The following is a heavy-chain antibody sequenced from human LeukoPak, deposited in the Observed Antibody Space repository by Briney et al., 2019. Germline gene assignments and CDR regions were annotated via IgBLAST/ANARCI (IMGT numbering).Heavy chain of an antibody. CDR2: FDPEDGET. CDR1: GYTLTELS. Sequence: GSVKVSCKVSGYTLTELSMHWVRQAPGKGLEWMGGFDPEDGETIYAQKFQGRVTMTEDTSTDTAYMELSSLRSEDTAVYYCATVMKRLRLGELSFPDYWGQGTLVTVSS. J-gene: IGHJ4*02. D-gene: IGHD3-16*02. V-gene: IGHV1-24*01. CDR3: ATVMKRLRLGELSFPDY.